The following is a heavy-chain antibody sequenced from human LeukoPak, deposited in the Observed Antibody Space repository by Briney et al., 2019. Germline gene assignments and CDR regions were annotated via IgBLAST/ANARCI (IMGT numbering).Heavy chain of an antibody. J-gene: IGHJ4*02. V-gene: IGHV3-48*01. Sequence: GGSLRLSCAPPGFTSTSDSTCWGRHAPGDRLCWGSYISSGISTINYADSVKGRFTISIDNAKNSLYLQMNSLRAEDTAVYYCARDLSDDGATRFDYWGQGTLVTVSS. CDR2: ISSGISTI. CDR1: GFTSTSDS. D-gene: IGHD4-17*01. CDR3: ARDLSDDGATRFDY.